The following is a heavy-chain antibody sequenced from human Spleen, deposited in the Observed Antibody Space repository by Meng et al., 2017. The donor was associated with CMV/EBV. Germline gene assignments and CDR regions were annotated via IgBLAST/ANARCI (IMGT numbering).Heavy chain of an antibody. D-gene: IGHD6-19*01. CDR3: ARENPRWLAVDY. V-gene: IGHV1-18*03. CDR2: ISPYNGKT. J-gene: IGHJ4*02. CDR1: GYTFINYD. Sequence: ASVKVSCKASGYTFINYDISWVRQAPGQGLEWMGWISPYNGKTNYAQNLQGRLTMTTDTSTSRAYMELRSLRSDDMAVYYCARENPRWLAVDYWGQGTLVTVSS.